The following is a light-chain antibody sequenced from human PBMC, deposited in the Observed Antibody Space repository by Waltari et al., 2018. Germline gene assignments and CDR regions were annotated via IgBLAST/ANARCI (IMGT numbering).Light chain of an antibody. V-gene: IGKV1-5*03. CDR1: QSISSW. J-gene: IGKJ2*01. Sequence: DIQMTQSPSTLSASVGARVTITCRASQSISSWLAWYQQKPGKAPKLLIYKESSLESGVPSRFSGSGSGTEFTLTISSLQPDDFATYYCQQYNSYSYTFGQGTKLEIK. CDR2: KES. CDR3: QQYNSYSYT.